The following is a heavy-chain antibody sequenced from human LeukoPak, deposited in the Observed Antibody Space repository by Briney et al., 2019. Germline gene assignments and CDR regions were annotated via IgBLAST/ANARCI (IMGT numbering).Heavy chain of an antibody. CDR1: GGSISSSSYY. V-gene: IGHV4-39*01. J-gene: IGHJ4*02. CDR3: AGHRRVSLRYFGCFDY. Sequence: SETLSLTCTVSGGSISSSSYYWGWIRQPPGKGLEWIGSIYYSGSTYYNPSLKGRVTISVDTSKNQFSLKLSSVTAADTAVYYCAGHRRVSLRYFGCFDYWGQGTLVTVSS. D-gene: IGHD3-9*01. CDR2: IYYSGST.